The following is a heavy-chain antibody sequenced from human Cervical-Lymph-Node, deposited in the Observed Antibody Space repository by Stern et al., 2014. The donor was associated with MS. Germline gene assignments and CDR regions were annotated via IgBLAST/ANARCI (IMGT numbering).Heavy chain of an antibody. V-gene: IGHV2-5*01. CDR2: IYYNNET. CDR3: ALDPQY. CDR1: GFSFNTRGVG. Sequence: QITLKESGPTLVKPTQTLTLTCTFSGFSFNTRGVGLGWSRQSPGKALEWLALIYYNNETRYSPSLRSRLTITRDTSKNQVVLTMANMDPVDTATYYGALDPQYWGQGARVTVSS. J-gene: IGHJ4*02. D-gene: IGHD4-11*01.